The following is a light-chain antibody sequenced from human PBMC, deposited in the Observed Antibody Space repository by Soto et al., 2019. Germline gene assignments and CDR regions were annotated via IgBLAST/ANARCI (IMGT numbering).Light chain of an antibody. J-gene: IGLJ2*01. CDR1: SSNIGSNT. CDR3: ATWDDSLNGVV. Sequence: QSVLTQASSASGTPGQRVTISCSGSSSNIGSNTVTWYQLLPGTAPKLLIYSNDQWPSGVPDRFSGSKSDTSASLAISGLQSEDEGDYYCATWDDSLNGVVFGGGTKLTVL. V-gene: IGLV1-44*01. CDR2: SND.